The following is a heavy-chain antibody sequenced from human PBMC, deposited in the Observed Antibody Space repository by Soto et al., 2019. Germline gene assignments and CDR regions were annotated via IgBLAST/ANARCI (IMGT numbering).Heavy chain of an antibody. V-gene: IGHV4-34*01. D-gene: IGHD1-20*01. CDR2: INHSGST. J-gene: IGHJ5*02. Sequence: PSETLSLTCAVYGGSFSGYYWSWIRQPPGKGLEWIGEINHSGSTNYNPSLKSRVTISVDTSKNQFSLKLSSVTAADTAVYYCARVQYNWNRKRFDPWGQGTLVTVSS. CDR1: GGSFSGYY. CDR3: ARVQYNWNRKRFDP.